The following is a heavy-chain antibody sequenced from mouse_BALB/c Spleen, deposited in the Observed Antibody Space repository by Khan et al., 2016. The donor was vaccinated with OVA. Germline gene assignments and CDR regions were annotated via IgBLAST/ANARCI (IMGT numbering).Heavy chain of an antibody. CDR2: INPVSDYT. J-gene: IGHJ3*01. D-gene: IGHD2-14*01. CDR1: GYTFTSYT. CDR3: AKEGAYYRSDGWFAY. Sequence: QVQLQQSGAELTRPGASVKMSCKASGYTFTSYTMHWVKQRPGQGLEWIGYINPVSDYTNYNQNFKDKATLTAAKSSSTAYMQLRSLTSEDSAVYYCAKEGAYYRSDGWFAYWGQGTLVTVST. V-gene: IGHV1-4*01.